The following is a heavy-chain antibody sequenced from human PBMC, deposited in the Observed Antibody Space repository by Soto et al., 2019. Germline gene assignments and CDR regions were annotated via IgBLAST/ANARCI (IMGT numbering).Heavy chain of an antibody. Sequence: HPGGSLRLSCAASGFTFSNFDMHWVRQVRGEGPEWVSAIGTAGDTHYAGSVRGRFTISRENAKNSLYLQMNSLTDADTAVYYCVRDPSGHGLDVWGQGTTVTVSS. CDR2: IGTAGDT. J-gene: IGHJ6*02. CDR1: GFTFSNFD. V-gene: IGHV3-13*01. CDR3: VRDPSGHGLDV.